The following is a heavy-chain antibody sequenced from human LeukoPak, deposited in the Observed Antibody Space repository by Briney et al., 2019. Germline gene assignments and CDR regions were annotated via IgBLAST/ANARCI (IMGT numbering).Heavy chain of an antibody. CDR3: AKTLGYCSGGSCYSGVIDY. CDR1: GFTFSSYG. J-gene: IGHJ4*02. V-gene: IGHV3-23*01. D-gene: IGHD2-15*01. Sequence: GGTLRLSCAASGFTFSSYGMSWVRQAPGKGLEWVSAISGSGGSTYYADSMKGRFTISRDNSKNTLYLQMNSLRAEDTAVYYCAKTLGYCSGGSCYSGVIDYWGQGTLVTVSS. CDR2: ISGSGGST.